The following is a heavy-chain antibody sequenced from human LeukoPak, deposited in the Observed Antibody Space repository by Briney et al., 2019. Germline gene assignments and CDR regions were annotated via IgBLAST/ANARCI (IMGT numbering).Heavy chain of an antibody. CDR1: GFTFSSYS. CDR3: ARDHLDYGDYYYYYMDV. J-gene: IGHJ6*03. CDR2: ISSSSGTI. V-gene: IGHV3-48*01. Sequence: GGSLRLSCAASGFTFSSYSMNWVRQAPGKGLEWVSYISSSSGTIYYADSVKGRFTISRDNAKNSLYLQMNSLRAEDTAVYYCARDHLDYGDYYYYYMDVWGKGTTVTISS. D-gene: IGHD4-17*01.